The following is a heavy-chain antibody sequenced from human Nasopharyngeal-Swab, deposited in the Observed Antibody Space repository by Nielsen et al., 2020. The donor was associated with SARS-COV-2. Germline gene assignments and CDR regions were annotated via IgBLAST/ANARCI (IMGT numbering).Heavy chain of an antibody. D-gene: IGHD3-22*01. CDR1: GGSISSSNW. J-gene: IGHJ3*02. V-gene: IGHV4-4*02. Sequence: SETLSLTCAVSGGSISSSNWWSWVRQPPGKGLGWIGEIYHSGSTNYNPSLKSRVTISVDKSKNQFSLKLSSVTAADTAVYYCARDWKSSGYFDDAFDIWGQGTMVTVSS. CDR2: IYHSGST. CDR3: ARDWKSSGYFDDAFDI.